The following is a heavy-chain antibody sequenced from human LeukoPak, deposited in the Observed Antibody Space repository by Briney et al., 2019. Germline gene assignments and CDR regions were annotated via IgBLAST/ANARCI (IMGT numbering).Heavy chain of an antibody. CDR3: AKVLRLYYDPLDY. V-gene: IGHV3-23*01. CDR1: GFTFSSYA. Sequence: GGSLRLSCAASGFTFSSYAMSWVRQALGKGLEWVSAISGSGGSTYYADSVKGRLTISRDNSKNTLYLQMNSLRAEDTAVYYCAKVLRLYYDPLDYWGQGTLVTVSS. J-gene: IGHJ4*02. CDR2: ISGSGGST. D-gene: IGHD2-8*01.